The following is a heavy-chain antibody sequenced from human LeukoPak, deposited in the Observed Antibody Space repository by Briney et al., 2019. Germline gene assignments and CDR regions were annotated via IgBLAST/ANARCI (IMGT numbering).Heavy chain of an antibody. CDR1: GFTFSSYS. J-gene: IGHJ4*02. Sequence: PGGSLRLSCAASGFTFSSYSMNWVRQAPGKGLEWVSSISSSSAYIYHADSMKGGFTISRDNAKNSLFLQINSLRAEDTAVYYCAREGHCAYKSGGDYWGQGTLVTVSS. D-gene: IGHD2-21*01. CDR3: AREGHCAYKSGGDY. CDR2: ISSSSAYI. V-gene: IGHV3-21*01.